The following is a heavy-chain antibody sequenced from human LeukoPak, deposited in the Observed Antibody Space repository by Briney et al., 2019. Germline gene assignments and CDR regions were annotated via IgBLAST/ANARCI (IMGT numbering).Heavy chain of an antibody. CDR2: INRGGHT. CDR3: AGQRAWFGEWAFDY. D-gene: IGHD3-10*01. V-gene: IGHV4-39*01. CDR1: SVSITAIDNHY. J-gene: IGHJ4*02. Sequence: PSETLSLTCSMSSVSITAIDNHYWGWIRQPPGKGLECIGSINRGGHTYYNPPLESRFTISVDTSKDQFSLMVTSVTAADTAVYYCAGQRAWFGEWAFDYWGPGTLVTVSS.